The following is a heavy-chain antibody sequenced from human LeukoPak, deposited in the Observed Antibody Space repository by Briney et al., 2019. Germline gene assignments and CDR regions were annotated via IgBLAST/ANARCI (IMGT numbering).Heavy chain of an antibody. CDR2: ISAYNGNT. CDR1: GYTFTSYG. J-gene: IGHJ4*02. CDR3: ARDGDYDILTGLDY. V-gene: IGHV1-18*04. Sequence: GASVKVSCKASGYTFTSYGISWVRQAPGQGLEWMGWISAYNGNTNYAQKLQGRVTMATDTSTSTAYMELRSLRSDDTAVYYCARDGDYDILTGLDYWGQGTLVTVSS. D-gene: IGHD3-9*01.